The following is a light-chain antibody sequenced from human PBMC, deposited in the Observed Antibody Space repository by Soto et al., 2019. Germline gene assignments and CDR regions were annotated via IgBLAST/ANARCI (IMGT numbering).Light chain of an antibody. J-gene: IGLJ1*01. CDR2: DVS. V-gene: IGLV2-8*01. CDR1: SSDVGGYNY. CDR3: SSYAGTHVV. Sequence: SALTQPPSASGSPGQSVTVSCTGTSSDVGGYNYVSWYQQHPDKAPKLMIYDVSKRPSGVPDRFSGSKSGNTASLIVSGLQAEDEADYYCSSYAGTHVVFGTGTKVTVL.